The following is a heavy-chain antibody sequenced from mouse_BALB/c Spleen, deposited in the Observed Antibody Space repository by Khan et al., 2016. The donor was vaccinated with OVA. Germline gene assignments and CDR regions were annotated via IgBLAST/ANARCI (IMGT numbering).Heavy chain of an antibody. D-gene: IGHD1-1*02. Sequence: LQESGAELARPGASVKLSCKASGYTFTRYWMLWVKQRPGQGLEWIGAIYPGDGDTKYTHKFKGKATLTADKSSSSAYMQLSSLASEDSAVYYCASHYGHYFDYWGQGTTLTVSS. CDR3: ASHYGHYFDY. V-gene: IGHV1-87*01. CDR1: GYTFTRYW. J-gene: IGHJ2*01. CDR2: IYPGDGDT.